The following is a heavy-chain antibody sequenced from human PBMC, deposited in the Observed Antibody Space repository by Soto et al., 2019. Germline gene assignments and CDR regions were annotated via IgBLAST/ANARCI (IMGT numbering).Heavy chain of an antibody. V-gene: IGHV1-18*01. D-gene: IGHD2-2*01. Sequence: ASVKVSCKASGYTFTSYGISWLRQAPGQGLEWMGWISAYNGNTNYAQKLQGRVTMTTDTSTSTAYMELRSLRSDDTAVYYCAKSYCSSTSCYLGRGQIDYWGQGTLVTVSS. CDR3: AKSYCSSTSCYLGRGQIDY. CDR1: GYTFTSYG. CDR2: ISAYNGNT. J-gene: IGHJ4*01.